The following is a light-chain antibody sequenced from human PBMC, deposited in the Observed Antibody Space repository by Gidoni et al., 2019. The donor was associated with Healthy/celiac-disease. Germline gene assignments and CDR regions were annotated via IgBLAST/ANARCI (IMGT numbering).Light chain of an antibody. J-gene: IGKJ3*01. V-gene: IGKV3-20*01. CDR3: QQYGSSPPFT. CDR2: GAS. CDR1: QSVSSSY. Sequence: EIVLTQSPGTLSLSPGERATLSCRASQSVSSSYLAWYQQTPGQAPRLLIYGASSRATGIPDRFSGSGSGTDFTLTISRLEPEDFAVYYCQQYGSSPPFTFXPXTKVDIK.